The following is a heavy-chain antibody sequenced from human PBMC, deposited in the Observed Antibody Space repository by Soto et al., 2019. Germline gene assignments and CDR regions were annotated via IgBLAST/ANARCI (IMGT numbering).Heavy chain of an antibody. CDR2: IYPGDSDT. V-gene: IGHV5-51*01. CDR1: GYRFSSYW. CDR3: AKDQERITMIVVVRPGYYGMDV. D-gene: IGHD3-22*01. J-gene: IGHJ6*02. Sequence: LGESLKISCQGSGYRFSSYWIAWVRQMPGKGLEWMGIIYPGDSDTIYSPSFQGQVTFSVDKSTSTAYLQWSSLRAEDTAVYYCAKDQERITMIVVVRPGYYGMDVWGQGTTVTVSS.